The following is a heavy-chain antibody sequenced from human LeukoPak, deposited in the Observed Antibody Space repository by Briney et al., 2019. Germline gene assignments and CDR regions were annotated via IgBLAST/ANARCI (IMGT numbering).Heavy chain of an antibody. CDR1: GFTFSSYW. J-gene: IGHJ3*02. Sequence: GGSLRLSCAASGFTFSSYWMSWVRQAPGKGLEWVANIKQDGSEKYYVDSVKGRFTISRDNSKSTLYLQMNSLRAEDTAVYYCAKYYDILTGYPDAFDIWGQGTMVTVSS. D-gene: IGHD3-9*01. CDR2: IKQDGSEK. CDR3: AKYYDILTGYPDAFDI. V-gene: IGHV3-7*03.